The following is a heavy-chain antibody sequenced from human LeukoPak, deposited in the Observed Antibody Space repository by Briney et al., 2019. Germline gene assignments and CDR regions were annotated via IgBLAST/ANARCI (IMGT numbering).Heavy chain of an antibody. CDR1: GGTFSSYA. D-gene: IGHD4-17*01. J-gene: IGHJ3*02. CDR2: IIPIFGTA. V-gene: IGHV1-69*06. Sequence: GSSVKVSCKASGGTFSSYAISWVRQAPGQGLEWMGGIIPIFGTANYAQKFQGRVTITADKSTSTAYMELSSLRSEDTAVYYCTRRNGDSINAFDIWGQGTMVTVSS. CDR3: TRRNGDSINAFDI.